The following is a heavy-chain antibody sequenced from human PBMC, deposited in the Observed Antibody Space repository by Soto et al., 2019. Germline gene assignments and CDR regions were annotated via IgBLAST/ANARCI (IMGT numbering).Heavy chain of an antibody. D-gene: IGHD2-15*01. J-gene: IGHJ6*02. CDR2: ISGSGDST. CDR3: AVEIPDCSAYSCYRLKLGVYYYYGMDV. CDR1: GFTFRSYA. Sequence: GGSLRLSCAASGFTFRSYAMTWVRQAPGKGLEWVSAISGSGDSTYYADSVKGRFTVSRDNSKNTLYLQMNSLRAEDTAVYYCAVEIPDCSAYSCYRLKLGVYYYYGMDVWGQGTTVTVSS. V-gene: IGHV3-23*01.